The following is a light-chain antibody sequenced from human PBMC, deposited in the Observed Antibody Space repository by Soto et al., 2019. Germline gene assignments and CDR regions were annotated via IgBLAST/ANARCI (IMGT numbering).Light chain of an antibody. V-gene: IGKV1-12*01. CDR1: QGISSW. CDR2: DAS. Sequence: DIQMTQSPFSVSASVGDRVTITCRASQGISSWLVWYQQKPGKAPKLLIYDASSLQSGVPSRFSGSGSGTDFTLTISSLQPEDFATYYCQQANSFPFTFGPGTKVDIK. CDR3: QQANSFPFT. J-gene: IGKJ3*01.